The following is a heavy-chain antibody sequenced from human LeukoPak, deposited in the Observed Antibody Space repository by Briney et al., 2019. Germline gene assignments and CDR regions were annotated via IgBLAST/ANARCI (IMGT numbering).Heavy chain of an antibody. CDR1: GGSISSGGYY. CDR3: ARLEYSGSSYYFDY. V-gene: IGHV4-31*03. D-gene: IGHD6-6*01. CDR2: IYYSGST. J-gene: IGHJ4*02. Sequence: SETLSLTCTVSGGSISSGGYYWSWIRQHPGKGLEWIGYIYYSGSTYYNPSLKSRVTISIDTSKKQFSLKLSSVTAADTALYYCARLEYSGSSYYFDYWGQGTLVTVSS.